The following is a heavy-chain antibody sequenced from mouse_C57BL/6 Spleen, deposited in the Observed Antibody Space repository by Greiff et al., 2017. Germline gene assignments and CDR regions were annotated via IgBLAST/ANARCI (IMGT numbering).Heavy chain of an antibody. CDR1: GYTFTDYE. J-gene: IGHJ2*01. CDR3: TTYYGSSYAG. CDR2: IDPETGGT. Sequence: VQLQQSGAELVRPGASVTLSCKASGYTFTDYEMHWVKQTPVHGLEWIGAIDPETGGTAYNQKFKGKAILTADKSSSTAYMELRSLTSEDSAVYYCTTYYGSSYAGWGQGTTLTVSS. V-gene: IGHV1-15*01. D-gene: IGHD1-1*01.